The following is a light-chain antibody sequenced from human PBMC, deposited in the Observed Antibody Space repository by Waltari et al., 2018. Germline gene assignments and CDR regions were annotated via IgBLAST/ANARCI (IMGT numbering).Light chain of an antibody. CDR1: ETILFNSNNKNY. Sequence: DIVMTQSPDSLAVPLGERATINCKSSETILFNSNNKNYLAWYQQKAGQPPKLLVYWASTTESGVPDRFSGSGSGTDFTLTISSLQAEDVAVYYCQQYYTVSRTFGQGTRVEIK. J-gene: IGKJ1*01. CDR2: WAS. CDR3: QQYYTVSRT. V-gene: IGKV4-1*01.